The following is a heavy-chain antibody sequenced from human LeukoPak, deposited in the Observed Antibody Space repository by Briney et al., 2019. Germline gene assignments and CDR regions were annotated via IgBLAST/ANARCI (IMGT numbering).Heavy chain of an antibody. CDR2: IKPDGSEK. V-gene: IGHV3-7*05. Sequence: GGSLRLSCAASGFSFSTYWMSWVRQAPGKGLEWVANIKPDGSEKYYVASVKGRFTISRDNAKNSLYLQMNSLRAEDTAVFYCARGPRSFDYWGQGAQVTVSS. CDR1: GFSFSTYW. J-gene: IGHJ4*01. CDR3: ARGPRSFDY.